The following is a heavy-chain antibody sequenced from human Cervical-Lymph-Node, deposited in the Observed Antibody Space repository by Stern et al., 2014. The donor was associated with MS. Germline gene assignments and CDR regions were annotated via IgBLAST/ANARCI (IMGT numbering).Heavy chain of an antibody. CDR3: ASEAG. D-gene: IGHD6-19*01. Sequence: VQLVESGGGVVQPGMSLRLSCAASGFTFSSYDIHCVRQAPGKGLEWVAVIWYDGTIKYYADSVEGRFTISRDNAKNTMYLQMDSLRDEDTGVYYCASEAGWGQGALVTVSS. J-gene: IGHJ4*02. CDR1: GFTFSSYD. V-gene: IGHV3-33*01. CDR2: IWYDGTIK.